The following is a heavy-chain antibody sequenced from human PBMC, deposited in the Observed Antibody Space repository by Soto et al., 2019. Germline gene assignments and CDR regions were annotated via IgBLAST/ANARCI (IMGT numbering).Heavy chain of an antibody. CDR2: IWYDGSNK. V-gene: IGHV3-33*01. CDR1: GFTFSSYG. Sequence: GESLKISCAASGFTFSSYGMHWVRQAPGKGLEWVAVIWYDGSNKYYADSVKGRFTISRDNSKNTLYLQMNSLRAEDTAVYYCARDFQGNYYYYYMDVWGKGTTVTVSS. CDR3: ARDFQGNYYYYYMDV. J-gene: IGHJ6*03.